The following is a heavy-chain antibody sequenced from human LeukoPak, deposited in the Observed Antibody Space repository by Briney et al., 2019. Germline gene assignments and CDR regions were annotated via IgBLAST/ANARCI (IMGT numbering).Heavy chain of an antibody. CDR1: GVSVSDGRYY. V-gene: IGHV4-31*03. J-gene: IGHJ3*02. CDR2: KYYSGSA. CDR3: ATPYCSSISCLDVFNM. Sequence: SETLSLTCSVSGVSVSDGRYYWTWIRQHPGKGLEWIGYKYYSGSAKYNPSLKSRLTISVDTSKNQFSLQLSSVTAADTATYYCATPYCSSISCLDVFNMWGQGTRVAVSS. D-gene: IGHD2-2*01.